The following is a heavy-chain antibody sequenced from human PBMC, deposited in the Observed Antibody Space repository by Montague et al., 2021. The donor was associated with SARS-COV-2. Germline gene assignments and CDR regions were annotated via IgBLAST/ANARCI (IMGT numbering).Heavy chain of an antibody. CDR3: ARDRERYDASDYSGVYYYYGMDV. D-gene: IGHD3-22*01. V-gene: IGHV4-61*02. CDR2: IYTSGSA. CDR1: GGSISSGSYY. J-gene: IGHJ6*02. Sequence: TLSLTCTVSGGSISSGSYYWTWIRQPAGKGLEWIGRIYTSGSANYNASLKSRVTISLDTSKNQFSLKLSSVTAADTAEYYCARDRERYDASDYSGVYYYYGMDVWGQGTTVTVSS.